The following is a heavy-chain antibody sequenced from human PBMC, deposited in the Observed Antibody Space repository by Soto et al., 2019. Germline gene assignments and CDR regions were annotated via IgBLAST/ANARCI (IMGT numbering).Heavy chain of an antibody. CDR2: IRSKAYGGTT. D-gene: IGHD5-12*01. J-gene: IGHJ3*02. CDR3: TRVKRSGYSGYDPFAFI. Sequence: PGGSLRLSCTASGFTFGDYAMSWFRQAPGKGLEWVGFIRSKAYGGTTEYAASVKGRFTISRDDSKSIAYLQMNSLKTEDTAVYYCTRVKRSGYSGYDPFAFIWGQGTMVTVPS. V-gene: IGHV3-49*03. CDR1: GFTFGDYA.